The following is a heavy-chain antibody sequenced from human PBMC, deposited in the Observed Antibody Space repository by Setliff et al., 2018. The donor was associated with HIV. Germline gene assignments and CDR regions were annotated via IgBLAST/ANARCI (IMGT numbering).Heavy chain of an antibody. D-gene: IGHD1-26*01. CDR2: INPNNGDT. J-gene: IGHJ3*02. CDR1: GYTFTGYY. V-gene: IGHV1-2*02. CDR3: ARDEERRGPPGI. Sequence: ASVKVSCKTSGYTFTGYYVHWVRQAPGQGLEWMGWINPNNGDTNYAQKFQGRVTMTRDTSISTAYMEVSRLRSDDTAVYYCARDEERRGPPGIWGQGTMVTVSS.